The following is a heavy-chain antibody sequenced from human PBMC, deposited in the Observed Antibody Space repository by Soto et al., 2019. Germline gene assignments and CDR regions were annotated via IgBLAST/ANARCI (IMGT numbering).Heavy chain of an antibody. CDR3: ARDIEVVATIRRDAFDI. D-gene: IGHD5-12*01. CDR1: GGTFSSYA. J-gene: IGHJ3*02. CDR2: IIPIFGTA. Sequence: ASVKVSCKASGGTFSSYASSWVRQAPGQGLEWMGGIIPIFGTANYAQKFQGRVTITADESTSTAYMELSSLRSEDTAVYYCARDIEVVATIRRDAFDIWGQGTMVTVSS. V-gene: IGHV1-69*13.